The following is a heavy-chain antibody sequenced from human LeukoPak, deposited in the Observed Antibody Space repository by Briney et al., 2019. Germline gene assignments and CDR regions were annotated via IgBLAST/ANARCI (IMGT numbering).Heavy chain of an antibody. V-gene: IGHV7-4-1*02. CDR3: ARPLVVPAATFQVGYYGMDV. CDR1: GYTFTSYA. J-gene: IGHJ6*02. Sequence: ASVKVSCKASGYTFTSYAMNWVRQAPGQGLEWMGWINTNTGNPTYAQGFTGRFVFSLDTSVSTAYLQISSLKAEDTAVHYCARPLVVPAATFQVGYYGMDVWGQGTTVTVSS. D-gene: IGHD2-2*01. CDR2: INTNTGNP.